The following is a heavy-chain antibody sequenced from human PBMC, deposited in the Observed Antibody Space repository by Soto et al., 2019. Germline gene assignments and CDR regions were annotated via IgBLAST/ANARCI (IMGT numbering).Heavy chain of an antibody. D-gene: IGHD3-22*01. V-gene: IGHV3-23*01. Sequence: GGSLRLSCAASGFTFSSYWMHWVGQAPGKGLEWVSAISGSDGKTYYADSVKGRFTISRDNSKNTLYLQMNSLRAEDTAMYYCAKAPQSSGFAYWGQGTLVTVSS. CDR3: AKAPQSSGFAY. CDR1: GFTFSSYW. J-gene: IGHJ4*02. CDR2: ISGSDGKT.